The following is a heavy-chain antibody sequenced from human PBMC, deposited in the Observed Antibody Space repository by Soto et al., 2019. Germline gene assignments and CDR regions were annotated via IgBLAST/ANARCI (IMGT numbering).Heavy chain of an antibody. CDR3: ARGQRFSDWFDP. Sequence: SETLSLTCTVSGGSMSSYYWTWIRQPAGKGLEWIGRVYSSGGIHYNPSLKSRVTISLDTSKNQFSLRLLSVTDADTAVYYCARGQRFSDWFDPWGQGPLVTVSS. CDR1: GGSMSSYY. D-gene: IGHD3-3*01. J-gene: IGHJ5*02. V-gene: IGHV4-4*07. CDR2: VYSSGGI.